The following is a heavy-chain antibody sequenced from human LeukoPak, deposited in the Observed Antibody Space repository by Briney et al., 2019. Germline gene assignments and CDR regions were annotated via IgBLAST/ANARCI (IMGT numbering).Heavy chain of an antibody. D-gene: IGHD6-13*01. CDR2: INPNSGGT. CDR1: GYTSTGYY. CDR3: ARFLIASADVDGFQH. Sequence: ASVKVSCKASGYTSTGYYMHCVRQAPGQGLEWMGWINPNSGGTNYAQKFQGRVTMTRDTSISTAYMELSRLRSDDTAVYYCARFLIASADVDGFQHWVQGTLVTVSS. J-gene: IGHJ1*01. V-gene: IGHV1-2*02.